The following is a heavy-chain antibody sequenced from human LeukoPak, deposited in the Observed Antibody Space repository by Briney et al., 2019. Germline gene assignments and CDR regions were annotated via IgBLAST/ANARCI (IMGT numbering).Heavy chain of an antibody. CDR3: AKDAYYYGSGGGAFDI. J-gene: IGHJ3*02. V-gene: IGHV3-23*01. CDR1: GFTFSSYA. Sequence: GGSLRLSCAASGFTFSSYAMSWVRQAPGKGLEWVSGISGSGGSTYYAASVKGRFTISRDNSKNTLFLQMNSLRAEDTAVYYCAKDAYYYGSGGGAFDIWGQGTMVTVSS. CDR2: ISGSGGST. D-gene: IGHD3-10*01.